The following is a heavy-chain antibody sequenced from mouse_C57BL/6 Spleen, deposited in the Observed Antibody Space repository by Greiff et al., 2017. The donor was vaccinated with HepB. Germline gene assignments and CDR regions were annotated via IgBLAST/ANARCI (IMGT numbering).Heavy chain of an antibody. V-gene: IGHV1-50*01. CDR2: IDPSDSYT. Sequence: VQLQQPGAELVKPGASVKLSCKASGYTFTSYWLQWVKQRPGQGLEWIGEIDPSDSYTNYNQKIKGKATLTVDTSSSTAYMQLSSLTAEDSAVYYCAGGNYAMDYWGQGTSVTVSS. CDR3: AGGNYAMDY. J-gene: IGHJ4*01. CDR1: GYTFTSYW.